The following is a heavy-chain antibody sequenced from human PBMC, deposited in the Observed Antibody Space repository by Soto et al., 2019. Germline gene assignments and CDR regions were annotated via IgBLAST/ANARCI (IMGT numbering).Heavy chain of an antibody. D-gene: IGHD3-22*01. CDR2: INPNSGGT. V-gene: IGHV1-2*02. J-gene: IGHJ4*02. Sequence: ASVKVSCKASGYTFTGYYMHWVRQAPGQGLEWMGWINPNSGGTNYAQKFQGRVTMTRDTSISTAYMALSRLRSDDTAVYYCARTPITMIVVVTKGFDYWGQGTLVTVSS. CDR3: ARTPITMIVVVTKGFDY. CDR1: GYTFTGYY.